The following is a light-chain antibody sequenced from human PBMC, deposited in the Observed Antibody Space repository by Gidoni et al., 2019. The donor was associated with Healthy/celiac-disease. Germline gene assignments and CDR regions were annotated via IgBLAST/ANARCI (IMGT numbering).Light chain of an antibody. CDR2: AAS. V-gene: IGKV1-8*01. CDR1: QGISSY. J-gene: IGKJ1*01. Sequence: AIRMTQSPSSFSASTGDRVTITCRASQGISSYLAWYQQTPGKAPKLLIYAASTLQSGVPSRFSGSGSGTDFTLTISCLQSEDFATYYCQQYYIYPPTFGQGTKVEIK. CDR3: QQYYIYPPT.